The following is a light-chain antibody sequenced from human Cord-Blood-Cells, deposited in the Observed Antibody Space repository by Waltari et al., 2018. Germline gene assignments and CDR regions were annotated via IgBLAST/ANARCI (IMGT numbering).Light chain of an antibody. CDR1: QSVSSN. Sequence: EIVMTPSPATLSVSQGERVTLTCRASQSVSSNLAWYQQKPGQAPRLLIYGASTRDTGIPSRFSGSGSGTDFTLTISSLQSEDFAVYYCQQYNNWPFTFGPGTKVDIK. J-gene: IGKJ3*01. V-gene: IGKV3-15*01. CDR3: QQYNNWPFT. CDR2: GAS.